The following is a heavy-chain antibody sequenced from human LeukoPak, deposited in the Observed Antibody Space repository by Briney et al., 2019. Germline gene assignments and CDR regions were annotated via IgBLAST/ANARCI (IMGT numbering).Heavy chain of an antibody. CDR2: TWYDGSNK. D-gene: IGHD4-17*01. J-gene: IGHJ4*02. V-gene: IGHV3-33*01. CDR3: ARDHGDYSGKDY. Sequence: GGSLRLSCAASGFIFSSYGMHWVRQAPGKGLEWVAVTWYDGSNKYYADAVKGRFTISRDNSKNMLYLQMNSLRAEDTAVYFCARDHGDYSGKDYWGQGTLVTVSS. CDR1: GFIFSSYG.